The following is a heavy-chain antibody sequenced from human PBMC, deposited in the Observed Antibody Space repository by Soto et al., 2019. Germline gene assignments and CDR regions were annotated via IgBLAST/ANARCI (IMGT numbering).Heavy chain of an antibody. CDR2: ISSNRSST. V-gene: IGHV3-64*04. CDR1: GFTFSSYA. Sequence: GGSLRLSCSASGFTFSSYAMHWVRQAPGKGLEYVSAISSNRSSTYYADSVKGRFTISRDNSKNTLYLQMNSLRAEDTAVYYCARGPPIVVVIATRLPFDYWGQGTLVTVSS. CDR3: ARGPPIVVVIATRLPFDY. D-gene: IGHD2-21*01. J-gene: IGHJ4*02.